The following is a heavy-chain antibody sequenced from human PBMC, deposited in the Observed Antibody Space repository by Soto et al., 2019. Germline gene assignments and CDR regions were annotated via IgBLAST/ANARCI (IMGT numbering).Heavy chain of an antibody. D-gene: IGHD5-12*01. CDR3: AAGGGLPRYY. J-gene: IGHJ4*02. CDR2: IYHSGST. Sequence: SETLSLTCTVSGDSISSYYWSWIRQPPGKGLEWIGYIYHSGSTNYNPSLKSRVTISVDRSKNQFSLKLSSVTAADTAVYYCAAGGGLPRYYWGQGTLVTVSS. V-gene: IGHV4-59*12. CDR1: GDSISSYY.